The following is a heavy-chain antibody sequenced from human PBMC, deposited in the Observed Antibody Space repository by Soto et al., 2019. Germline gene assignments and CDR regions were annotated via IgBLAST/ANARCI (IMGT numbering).Heavy chain of an antibody. J-gene: IGHJ6*02. CDR3: ASEGGPYYYYGMDV. D-gene: IGHD3-16*01. CDR2: IIPIFGTA. Sequence: QVQLVQSGAEVKKPGSSVKVSCKASGGTFSSYAISWVRQAPGQGLEWMGGIIPIFGTADYAQKFQGRVKITADESTSTAYIELSSLRSEDTAVYYCASEGGPYYYYGMDVWGQGTRVTVSS. V-gene: IGHV1-69*12. CDR1: GGTFSSYA.